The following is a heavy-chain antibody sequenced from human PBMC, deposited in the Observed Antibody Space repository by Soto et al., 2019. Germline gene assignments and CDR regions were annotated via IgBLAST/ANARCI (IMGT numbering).Heavy chain of an antibody. Sequence: ESGPTLVNPTQTLTLTCTFSGFSLSTSGMCVSWIRQPPGKALEWLALIDWDDDKYYSTSLKTRLTISKDTSKNQVVLTMTNMDPVDTATYYCARLTGDGIVGVYYFDYWGQGTLVTVSS. CDR1: GFSLSTSGMC. CDR2: IDWDDDK. V-gene: IGHV2-70*01. J-gene: IGHJ4*02. CDR3: ARLTGDGIVGVYYFDY. D-gene: IGHD1-26*01.